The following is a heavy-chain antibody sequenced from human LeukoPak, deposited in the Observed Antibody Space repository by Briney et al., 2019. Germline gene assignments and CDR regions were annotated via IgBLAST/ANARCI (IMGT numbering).Heavy chain of an antibody. CDR2: ISWNSGSI. CDR1: GFTFDDYA. Sequence: GGSLRLSCAASGFTFDDYAMHWVRQAPGKGLEWVSGISWNSGSIGYADSVKGRFTISRDNAKNSLYLQMNSLRAEDTALYYCAKDRTRDDSSGYYYVMDYWGQGTLVTVSS. D-gene: IGHD3-22*01. CDR3: AKDRTRDDSSGYYYVMDY. J-gene: IGHJ4*02. V-gene: IGHV3-9*01.